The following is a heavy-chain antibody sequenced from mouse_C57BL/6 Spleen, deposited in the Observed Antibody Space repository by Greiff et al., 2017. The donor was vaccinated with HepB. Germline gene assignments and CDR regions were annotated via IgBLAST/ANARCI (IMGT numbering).Heavy chain of an antibody. Sequence: QVQLQQPGAELVKPGASVKLSCKASGYTFTSYWMQWVKQRPGQGLEWIGEIDPSDSYTNYNQKFKGKATLTVDTSSSTAYMQLSSLTSEDSAVYYCARDAREYGRDYFDYWSQGTTLTVSS. CDR1: GYTFTSYW. CDR3: ARDAREYGRDYFDY. V-gene: IGHV1-50*01. J-gene: IGHJ2*01. CDR2: IDPSDSYT. D-gene: IGHD5-2*01.